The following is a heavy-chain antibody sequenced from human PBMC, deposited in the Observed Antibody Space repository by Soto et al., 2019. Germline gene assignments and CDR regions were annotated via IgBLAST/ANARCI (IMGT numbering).Heavy chain of an antibody. CDR2: IYYSGST. V-gene: IGHV4-39*01. J-gene: IGHJ4*02. CDR1: GGSINNKSYY. Sequence: LSLTCTVSGGSINNKSYYWGWIRQPPGKGLEWIGSIYYSGSTYYNPSLKSRVTISVDTSKNQFSLKLSSLTAADTAVYYCARHQDYYDNSGYFDYWGQGTLVTVSS. D-gene: IGHD3-22*01. CDR3: ARHQDYYDNSGYFDY.